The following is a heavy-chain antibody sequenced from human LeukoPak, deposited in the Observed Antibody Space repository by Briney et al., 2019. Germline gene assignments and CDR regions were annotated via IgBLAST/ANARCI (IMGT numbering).Heavy chain of an antibody. Sequence: PGRSLRLSCAASGFTFDDYAMHWVRQAPGKGLEWVSGISWNSGCMDYADSVKGRFTISRDNAKNSLYLQMNSLRAEDTALYYCASTGHPDIVATTDYWGQGTLVTVSS. CDR2: ISWNSGCM. D-gene: IGHD5-12*01. J-gene: IGHJ4*02. CDR1: GFTFDDYA. V-gene: IGHV3-9*01. CDR3: ASTGHPDIVATTDY.